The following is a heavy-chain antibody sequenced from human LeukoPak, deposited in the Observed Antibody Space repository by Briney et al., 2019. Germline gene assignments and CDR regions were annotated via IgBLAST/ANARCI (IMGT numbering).Heavy chain of an antibody. J-gene: IGHJ4*02. CDR2: ISSSSSYI. V-gene: IGHV3-21*01. D-gene: IGHD6-13*01. CDR1: GFTFSDYY. Sequence: GGSLRLSCAASGFTFSDYYMNWVRQTPGKGLEWVSSISSSSSYIYYADSVKGRFTVSRDNAKNSLYLQMNTLRADDTAVYYCARDSTRWFSPSDHWGQGMLVTVSS. CDR3: ARDSTRWFSPSDH.